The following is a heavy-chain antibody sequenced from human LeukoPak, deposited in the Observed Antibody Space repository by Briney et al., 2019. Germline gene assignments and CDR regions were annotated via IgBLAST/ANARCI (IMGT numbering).Heavy chain of an antibody. J-gene: IGHJ3*02. CDR1: GFTFSSYG. CDR2: IKSKTDGGTT. Sequence: PGGSLRLSCAASGFTFSSYGMHWVRQAPGKGLEWVGRIKSKTDGGTTDYAAPVKGRFTISRDDSKNTLYLQMNSLKTEDTAVYYCTTDNGAGGLRYFDWLFRGDAFDIWGQGTMVTVSS. V-gene: IGHV3-15*07. D-gene: IGHD3-9*01. CDR3: TTDNGAGGLRYFDWLFRGDAFDI.